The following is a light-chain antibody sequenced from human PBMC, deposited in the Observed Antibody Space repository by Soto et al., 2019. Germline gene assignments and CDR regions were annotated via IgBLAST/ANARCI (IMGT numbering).Light chain of an antibody. CDR3: QQFNSYPRT. CDR2: AAS. Sequence: DIQLTQSPSFLSASVGDRVTITCRASQGISSYLAWYQQKPGKAPKLLIYAASTLQSGVPSRFSGSGSGTEFTLTISSLQPEDFATYSCQQFNSYPRTFGGGSMVDI. J-gene: IGKJ4*01. CDR1: QGISSY. V-gene: IGKV1-9*01.